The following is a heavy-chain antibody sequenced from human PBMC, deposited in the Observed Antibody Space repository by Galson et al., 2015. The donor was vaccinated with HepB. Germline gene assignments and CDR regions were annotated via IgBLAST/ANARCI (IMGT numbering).Heavy chain of an antibody. CDR3: AKDMSDSSSSLFDY. D-gene: IGHD6-6*01. CDR2: IRWNSGSI. V-gene: IGHV3-9*01. J-gene: IGHJ4*02. Sequence: SLRLSCAASGFTFDDYAMHWVRQAPGKGLEWVSGIRWNSGSIGYADYVKGRFTISRDNAKNSLYLQMNSLRAEDTALYYCAKDMSDSSSSLFDYWCQGTLVTVSS. CDR1: GFTFDDYA.